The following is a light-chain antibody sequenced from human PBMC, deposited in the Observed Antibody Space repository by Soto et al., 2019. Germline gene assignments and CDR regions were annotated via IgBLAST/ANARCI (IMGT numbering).Light chain of an antibody. CDR2: DFS. J-gene: IGLJ2*01. CDR1: SSDVGGYNY. CDR3: SSYTSSSSLV. Sequence: QSALTQPASVSGSPGQSITISCTGTSSDVGGYNYVSWYQQHPGKVPKLMIYDFSNRPSGVSNRFSASKSGNTASLTISGLQAEDEADYYCSSYTSSSSLVFGGGTKLTVL. V-gene: IGLV2-14*01.